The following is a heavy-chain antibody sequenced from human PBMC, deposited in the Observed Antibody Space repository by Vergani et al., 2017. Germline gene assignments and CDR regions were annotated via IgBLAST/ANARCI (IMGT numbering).Heavy chain of an antibody. Sequence: QLQLQESGPGLVKPSETLSLTCTVSGGSISSSSYYWGWIRQPPGKGLEWIGSIYYSGSTYYNPSLKSRVTISVDTSKNQFSLKLSSVTAADTAVYYCARTYAPVMNFDYGGQGTLVTVSS. D-gene: IGHD2/OR15-2a*01. CDR1: GGSISSSSYY. J-gene: IGHJ4*02. V-gene: IGHV4-39*01. CDR2: IYYSGST. CDR3: ARTYAPVMNFDY.